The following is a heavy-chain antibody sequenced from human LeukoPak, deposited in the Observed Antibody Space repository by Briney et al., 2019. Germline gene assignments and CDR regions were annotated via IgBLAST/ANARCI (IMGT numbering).Heavy chain of an antibody. CDR2: IYYSGST. Sequence: SETLSLTCTVSGGSISSGGYYWSWIRQHPGKGLEWIGYIYYSGSTYYNPSLKSRVTISVDTSKNQFSLKLSSVTAADTAVYYCARVAVIVVVPAASIGESYYYYYMDVWGKGTTVTVSS. CDR3: ARVAVIVVVPAASIGESYYYYYMDV. CDR1: GGSISSGGYY. D-gene: IGHD2-2*01. J-gene: IGHJ6*03. V-gene: IGHV4-31*03.